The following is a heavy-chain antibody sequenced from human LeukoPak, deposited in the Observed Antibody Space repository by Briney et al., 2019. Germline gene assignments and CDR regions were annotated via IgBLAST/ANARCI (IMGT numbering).Heavy chain of an antibody. J-gene: IGHJ4*02. CDR2: IRSESDGATT. D-gene: IGHD3-10*01. Sequence: GVSLGLPCVACGFRFRYAWMSWVRGAPGKGLQWVGHIRSESDGATTDYAAAVQGICTISRDDSKKMLYLEMNSLTTEDTAVYYCTTDLNQRLKWFVNPLDHWGRGTPVTVSS. V-gene: IGHV3-15*01. CDR1: GFRFRYAW. CDR3: TTDLNQRLKWFVNPLDH.